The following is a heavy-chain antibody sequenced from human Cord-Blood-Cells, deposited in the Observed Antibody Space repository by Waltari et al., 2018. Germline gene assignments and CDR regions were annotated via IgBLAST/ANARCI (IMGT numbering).Heavy chain of an antibody. Sequence: QVQLVQSGAEVKKPGASVKVSCKASGYTFTSYDINWVRQATGQGLEWMGWMNPNSGNPGDAQKVQGRVTMTRNTSISTAYMELSSLRSEDTAVYYCATATYYYDSSGYPDYYYGMDVWGQGTTVTVSS. J-gene: IGHJ6*02. D-gene: IGHD3-22*01. CDR2: MNPNSGNP. CDR3: ATATYYYDSSGYPDYYYGMDV. V-gene: IGHV1-8*01. CDR1: GYTFTSYD.